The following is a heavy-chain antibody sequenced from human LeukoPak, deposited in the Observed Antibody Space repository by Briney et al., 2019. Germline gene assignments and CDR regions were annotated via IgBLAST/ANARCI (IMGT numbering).Heavy chain of an antibody. CDR2: IGTAGDT. Sequence: SGGPLRLSCAASGFIFSSYDMHWVRQATGKGLEWVSAIGTAGDTYYPGSVKGRFTISRENAKNSLYLQMNSLRAGDTAVYYCARRHDSSGYDYWGQGTLVAVSS. CDR3: ARRHDSSGYDY. CDR1: GFIFSSYD. D-gene: IGHD3-22*01. J-gene: IGHJ4*02. V-gene: IGHV3-13*01.